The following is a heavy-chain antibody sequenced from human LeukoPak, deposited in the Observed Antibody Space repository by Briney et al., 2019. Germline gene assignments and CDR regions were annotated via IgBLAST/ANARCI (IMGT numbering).Heavy chain of an antibody. Sequence: ASVKVSCKASGYMFTGYYMHWVRQAPGQGLEWMGWINPNSGGTDYAQKFQGRVTMTRDTSISTAYMELSRLRSDDTAVYYCARESFSRGWYGGAFGDWGQGTLVTVSS. CDR2: INPNSGGT. CDR3: ARESFSRGWYGGAFGD. V-gene: IGHV1-2*02. D-gene: IGHD6-19*01. J-gene: IGHJ4*02. CDR1: GYMFTGYY.